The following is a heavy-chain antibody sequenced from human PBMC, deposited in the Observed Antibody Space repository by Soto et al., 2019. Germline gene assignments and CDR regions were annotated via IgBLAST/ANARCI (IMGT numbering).Heavy chain of an antibody. CDR2: INPNNGYT. J-gene: IGHJ4*02. CDR1: RYTFTSYY. D-gene: IGHD3-3*01. V-gene: IGHV1-2*02. Sequence: QVQLVQSGAEVKKPGASVKVSCKASRYTFTSYYIHWVRQAPGQGLEWMAWINPNNGYTKYTQKFQGRVTVTRDTSITTAYLELTRLQSDDTAVYYCAKAKFDFWSGYWSPALDFWGQGTLVTVSS. CDR3: AKAKFDFWSGYWSPALDF.